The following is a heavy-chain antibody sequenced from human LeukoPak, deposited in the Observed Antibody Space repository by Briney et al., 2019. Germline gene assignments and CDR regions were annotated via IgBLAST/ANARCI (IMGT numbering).Heavy chain of an antibody. Sequence: GGSLRLSCAASGFTFSTYSMNWVRQAPGKGLEWVSSISSSSSYIYYADSVKGRFTISRDNAKNSLYLQMNSLRAEDTAVYYCARVNQKSGSYNNGPAFDIWGQGTMVTVSS. CDR2: ISSSSSYI. CDR3: ARVNQKSGSYNNGPAFDI. J-gene: IGHJ3*02. D-gene: IGHD3-10*01. V-gene: IGHV3-21*01. CDR1: GFTFSTYS.